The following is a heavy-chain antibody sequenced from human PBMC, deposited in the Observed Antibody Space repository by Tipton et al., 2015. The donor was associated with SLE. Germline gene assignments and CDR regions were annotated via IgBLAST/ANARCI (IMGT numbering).Heavy chain of an antibody. Sequence: TLSLTCTVSGGSISGHYWSWIRQPPGKGLEWIGYILYSGSTNYNPSLKSRVTISVDTSKNQFSLKLSSVTAADTAVYYCARDLGAVAGHYFDYWGQGTLVTVSS. J-gene: IGHJ4*02. D-gene: IGHD6-19*01. V-gene: IGHV4-59*11. CDR3: ARDLGAVAGHYFDY. CDR2: ILYSGST. CDR1: GGSISGHY.